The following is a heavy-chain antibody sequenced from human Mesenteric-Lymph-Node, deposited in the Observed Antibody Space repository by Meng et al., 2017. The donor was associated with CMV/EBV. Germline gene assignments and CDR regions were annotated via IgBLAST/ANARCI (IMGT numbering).Heavy chain of an antibody. D-gene: IGHD3-3*01. CDR3: ARDENDFWSGYPYYYGMDV. Sequence: GGSLRLSCAASGFTFSSYAMHWVRQAPGKGLEYVSAISSNGGSTYYADSVKGRFTISRGNSKNTLYLQMGSLRAEDMAVYYCARDENDFWSGYPYYYGMDVWGQGTTVTVSS. CDR2: ISSNGGST. CDR1: GFTFSSYA. V-gene: IGHV3-64*02. J-gene: IGHJ6*02.